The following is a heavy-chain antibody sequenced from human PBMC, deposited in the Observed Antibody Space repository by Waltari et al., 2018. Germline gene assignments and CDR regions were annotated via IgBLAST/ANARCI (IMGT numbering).Heavy chain of an antibody. J-gene: IGHJ3*02. Sequence: EVQLVESGGGLVQPGRSLRLSCTASGFTFGDYAMSWVRQAPGQGLEWVGFIRSKAYGGTTEYAASVKGRFTISRDDSKSIAYLQMNSLKTEDTAVYYCTRGLSIVGATGRAFDIWGQGTMVTVSS. CDR2: IRSKAYGGTT. CDR1: GFTFGDYA. V-gene: IGHV3-49*04. CDR3: TRGLSIVGATGRAFDI. D-gene: IGHD1-26*01.